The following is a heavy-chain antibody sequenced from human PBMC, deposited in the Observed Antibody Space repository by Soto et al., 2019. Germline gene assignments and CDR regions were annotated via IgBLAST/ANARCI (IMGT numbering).Heavy chain of an antibody. CDR1: GFTFNKYS. CDR3: VKGTGGEYYYYYTGVDV. J-gene: IGHJ6*02. D-gene: IGHD3-16*01. CDR2: ISATGASS. V-gene: IGHV3-64D*06. Sequence: GGSLRLSCSASGFTFNKYSMHCVRQAPGTGLEYVSAISATGASSFHSDAVKGRFTISRDNARAALFLQMSSLRAEDTAVYYCVKGTGGEYYYYYTGVDVWGQGTTVTVSS.